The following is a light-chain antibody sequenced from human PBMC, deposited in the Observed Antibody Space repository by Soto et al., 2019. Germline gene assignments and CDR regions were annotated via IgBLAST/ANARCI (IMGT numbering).Light chain of an antibody. Sequence: EIMMTQSPATLSVPPGESATLSCRASQSVGRSVAWYQQRPGQSPSLLIFYASTRASGISARFSGSGSGTDFSLAISGLQSEDYAVYYCQQYNVWWTFGQGTKVE. J-gene: IGKJ1*01. V-gene: IGKV3-15*01. CDR1: QSVGRS. CDR2: YAS. CDR3: QQYNVWWT.